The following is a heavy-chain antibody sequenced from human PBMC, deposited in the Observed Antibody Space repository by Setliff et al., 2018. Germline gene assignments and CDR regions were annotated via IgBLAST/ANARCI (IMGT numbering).Heavy chain of an antibody. J-gene: IGHJ6*02. CDR1: GFTFSTYY. CDR2: VHYDGVNK. V-gene: IGHV3-30*02. CDR3: AADQPKEWLRYYYYGMDV. D-gene: IGHD3-3*01. Sequence: GSLRLSCAASGFTFSTYYMHWVRQPPGKGLEWVAFVHYDGVNKHYRDSVKGRFTISRDNSKNTLYLQMNSLRAEDTAVYYCAADQPKEWLRYYYYGMDVWGQGTTVTVSS.